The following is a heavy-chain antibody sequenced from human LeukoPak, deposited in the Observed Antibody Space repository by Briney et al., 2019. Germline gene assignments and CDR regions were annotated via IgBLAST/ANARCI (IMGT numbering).Heavy chain of an antibody. CDR2: IIPIFGTA. V-gene: IGHV1-69*13. D-gene: IGHD3-3*01. J-gene: IGHJ6*03. CDR3: ARDQVFWSLGRPHYYMDV. Sequence: ASVNVSCKASGGTFSSYAISWVRQAPGQGLEWMGGIIPIFGTANYAQKFQGRVTITADESTSTAYMELSSLRSEDTAVYYCARDQVFWSLGRPHYYMDVWGKGTTVTVSS. CDR1: GGTFSSYA.